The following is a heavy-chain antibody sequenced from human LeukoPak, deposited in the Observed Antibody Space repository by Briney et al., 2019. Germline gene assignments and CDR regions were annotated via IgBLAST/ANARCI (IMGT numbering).Heavy chain of an antibody. CDR3: ARTTSYDNAWFDP. V-gene: IGHV4-59*01. CDR1: GDSISSYY. J-gene: IGHJ5*02. Sequence: SETLSLTCTVSGDSISSYYWSWIRQPPGKGLEWIGYIYYRTTNYNPSLKSRVTISVDTSKNQFSLKLTSVTAADTAVYYCARTTSYDNAWFDPWGQGTLVTVSS. CDR2: IYYRTT. D-gene: IGHD3-22*01.